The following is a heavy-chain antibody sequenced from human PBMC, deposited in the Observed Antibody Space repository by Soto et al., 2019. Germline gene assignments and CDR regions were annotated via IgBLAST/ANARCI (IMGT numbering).Heavy chain of an antibody. CDR2: INASNGNT. CDR3: AREGEVHLGAFDI. J-gene: IGHJ3*02. Sequence: GASVKVSCKASGYTFTGYYMHWVRQAPGQGLEWMGWINASNGNTNYSQKFQGRVTMTADKSTSTAYMELSSLRSEDTAVYYCAREGEVHLGAFDIWGQGTMVTVSS. CDR1: GYTFTGYY. D-gene: IGHD3-10*01. V-gene: IGHV1-2*02.